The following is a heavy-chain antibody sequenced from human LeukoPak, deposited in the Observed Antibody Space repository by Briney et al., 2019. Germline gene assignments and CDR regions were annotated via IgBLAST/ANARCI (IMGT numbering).Heavy chain of an antibody. J-gene: IGHJ4*02. CDR3: ARVGGRGSIGGDC. CDR1: XXXXXTYW. V-gene: IGHV3-74*03. CDR2: IKSDGSAT. D-gene: IGHD3-10*01. Sequence: GGSLRLSCAASXXXXXTYWMHXVXXAXXXXXVXXXRIKSDGSATTYADFVKGRFTVSRDNAKNTLYLQMSSLRAEDTAMYFCARVGGRGSIGGDCWGQGTLVTVSS.